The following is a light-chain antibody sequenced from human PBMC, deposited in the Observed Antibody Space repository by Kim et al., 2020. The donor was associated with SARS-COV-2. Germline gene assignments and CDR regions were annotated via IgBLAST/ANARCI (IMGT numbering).Light chain of an antibody. CDR3: SSYAGSNNLV. CDR2: EVS. CDR1: SSDVGGYNH. V-gene: IGLV2-8*01. Sequence: GQSFTITCTGTSSDVGGYNHVTWYQQHPGKAPELMIYEVSKRPSGVPDRFSGSKSGNTASLTVSGLQAEDEADYYCSSYAGSNNLVFGGGTQLTVL. J-gene: IGLJ3*02.